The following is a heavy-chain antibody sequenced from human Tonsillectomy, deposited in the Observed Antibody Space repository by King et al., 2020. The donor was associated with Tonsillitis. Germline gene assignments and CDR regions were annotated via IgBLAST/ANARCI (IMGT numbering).Heavy chain of an antibody. V-gene: IGHV3-15*01. CDR3: TKGPRIWGAIPYGMDV. Sequence: VQLVESGGGLVKPGGSLRLSCAASGCTLTNAWMSWVRQAPGRGLEWVGRIKCKTDGGTTDYAAPVKGRFTISREDSKNTRYLQMNSLKTEDTAVYDCTKGPRIWGAIPYGMDVWGKGTTVTVSS. CDR2: IKCKTDGGTT. D-gene: IGHD7-27*01. J-gene: IGHJ6*04. CDR1: GCTLTNAW.